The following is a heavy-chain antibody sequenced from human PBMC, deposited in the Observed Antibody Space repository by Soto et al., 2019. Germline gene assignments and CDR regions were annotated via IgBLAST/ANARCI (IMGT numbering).Heavy chain of an antibody. D-gene: IGHD5-18*01. CDR3: ARTVDTAMVTFDY. CDR2: ISYDGSNR. CDR1: GFTFSSYA. V-gene: IGHV3-30-3*01. J-gene: IGHJ4*02. Sequence: GGSLRLSCAASGFTFSSYAMHWVRQAPGKGLEWVAVISYDGSNRYYADSVKGRFTISRDNSKITLYLQMNSLRAEDTAVYYCARTVDTAMVTFDYWSQGTLVTVSS.